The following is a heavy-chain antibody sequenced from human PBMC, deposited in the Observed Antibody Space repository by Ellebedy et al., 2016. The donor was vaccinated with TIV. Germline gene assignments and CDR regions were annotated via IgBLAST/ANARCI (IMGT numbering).Heavy chain of an antibody. D-gene: IGHD3-22*01. Sequence: GGSLRLXXAASGFTFRSYCMHCVRQAPGKGLESVALVSYDGTSKYYSDSVRGRFTISRDNSKNTLYLQMNSLRVDDTALYYSARDQGNYYDARGAFDYWGQGTLVTVSS. J-gene: IGHJ4*02. CDR2: VSYDGTSK. CDR3: ARDQGNYYDARGAFDY. V-gene: IGHV3-30*03. CDR1: GFTFRSYC.